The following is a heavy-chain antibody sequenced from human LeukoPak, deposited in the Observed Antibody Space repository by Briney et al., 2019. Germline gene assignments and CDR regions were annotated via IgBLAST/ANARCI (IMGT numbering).Heavy chain of an antibody. CDR2: IYYSGST. V-gene: IGHV4-59*01. CDR1: GGSISSYY. Sequence: SSETLSLTCTVSGGSISSYYWSWIRQPPGKGLEWIGYIYYSGSTNYNPSLKSRVTISVDTSKNQFSLKLSSVTAADTAVYYCAGYCSSTSCYPRGAFDIWGQGTMVTVSS. J-gene: IGHJ3*02. CDR3: AGYCSSTSCYPRGAFDI. D-gene: IGHD2-2*01.